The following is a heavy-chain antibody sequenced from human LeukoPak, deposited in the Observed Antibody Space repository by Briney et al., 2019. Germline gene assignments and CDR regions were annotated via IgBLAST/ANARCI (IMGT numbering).Heavy chain of an antibody. D-gene: IGHD2-21*01. Sequence: GPLSLSCAASGLPVSSNYMNWVRQAPGKGLEWVSVFYSGGSTYYADSVKGRFTISRDNSKNTLYLQMNSLRAEDTAVYYCARGLRYFDYWGQGTLVTASS. V-gene: IGHV3-53*01. J-gene: IGHJ4*02. CDR1: GLPVSSNY. CDR2: FYSGGST. CDR3: ARGLRYFDY.